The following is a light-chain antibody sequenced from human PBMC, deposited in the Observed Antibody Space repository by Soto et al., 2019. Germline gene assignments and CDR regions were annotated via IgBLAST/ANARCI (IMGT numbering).Light chain of an antibody. J-gene: IGKJ1*01. CDR2: AAY. CDR3: QQSYSSPPT. CDR1: PSMSNH. Sequence: DIQMTQSPSSLSASVEDRFIITCLAIPSMSNHLNGNKQNPGTAPKLLIFAAYSLQSGITSRFSGSRSGPDFTLTISSLQPEEFATYYCQQSYSSPPTFGQGNKLEIK. V-gene: IGKV1-39*01.